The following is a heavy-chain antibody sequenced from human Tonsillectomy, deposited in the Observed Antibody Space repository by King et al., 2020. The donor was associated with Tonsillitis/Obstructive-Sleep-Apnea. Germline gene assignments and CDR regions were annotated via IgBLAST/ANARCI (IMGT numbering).Heavy chain of an antibody. CDR2: IYYSGST. D-gene: IGHD3-16*01. CDR1: GGSISSSSYY. V-gene: IGHV4-39*01. Sequence: LQLQESGPGLVKPSETLSLTCTVSGGSISSSSYYWGWIRQPPGKGLEWIGSIYYSGSTYYNPSLKSRVTISVDTSKNQFSLKLSSVTAADTAVYYCVSGCDYVWGSYSPKPPDYWGQGTLVTVSS. CDR3: VSGCDYVWGSYSPKPPDY. J-gene: IGHJ4*02.